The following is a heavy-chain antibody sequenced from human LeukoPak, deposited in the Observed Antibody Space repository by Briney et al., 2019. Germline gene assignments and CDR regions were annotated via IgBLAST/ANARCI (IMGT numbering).Heavy chain of an antibody. V-gene: IGHV4-59*01. J-gene: IGHJ5*02. CDR1: GGSIRSYY. CDR3: ARGVLYGSGSYSPNWFDP. CDR2: INYSGST. Sequence: SETLSLTCTVSGGSIRSYYWSWIRQPPGKGLEWIGYINYSGSTNYNASLKSRVTISVDTSKNQFSLKLSSVTAADTAVYYCARGVLYGSGSYSPNWFDPWGQGTLVTVSS. D-gene: IGHD3-10*01.